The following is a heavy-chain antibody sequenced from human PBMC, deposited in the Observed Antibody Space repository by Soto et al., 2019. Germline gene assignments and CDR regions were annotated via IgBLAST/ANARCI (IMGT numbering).Heavy chain of an antibody. Sequence: SVEVSCKASGGTFSSYAISWVRQAPGQGLEWMGGIIPIFGTANYAQKFQGRVTITADESTSTAYMELSSLRAEDTAIYYCAKDTGYSSGPYYFDYWGQGTLVTVSS. D-gene: IGHD6-19*01. CDR2: IIPIFGTA. CDR1: GGTFSSYA. V-gene: IGHV1-69*13. CDR3: AKDTGYSSGPYYFDY. J-gene: IGHJ4*02.